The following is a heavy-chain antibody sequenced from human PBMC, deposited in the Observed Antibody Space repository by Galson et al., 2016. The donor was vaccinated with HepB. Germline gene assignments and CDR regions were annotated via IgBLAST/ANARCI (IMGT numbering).Heavy chain of an antibody. V-gene: IGHV1-2*04. CDR1: GYIFTAYY. D-gene: IGHD6-13*01. J-gene: IGHJ6*02. Sequence: SVKVSCKASGYIFTAYYIHWVRQAPGQGLEWMGWINPNSGGTNYAQKFQGWVTMTRDTSLSTANMDLSRLTSDDTAVYYCARGGRYSSNWFRADGLDVWGQGTTVTVSS. CDR2: INPNSGGT. CDR3: ARGGRYSSNWFRADGLDV.